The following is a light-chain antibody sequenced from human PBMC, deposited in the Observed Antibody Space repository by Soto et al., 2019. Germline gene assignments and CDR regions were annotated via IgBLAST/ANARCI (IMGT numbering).Light chain of an antibody. CDR3: QQTFRIVYT. J-gene: IGKJ2*01. Sequence: DILMTQSPSSLSASIGDRVTISCRTSQTVSTYLNWYQHKPGRGPTLLIYAASSLQSGVPSRFSGSGSGTDFTLTIGSLQPEDIATYYCQQTFRIVYTFAQGTKVDIK. CDR2: AAS. V-gene: IGKV1-39*01. CDR1: QTVSTY.